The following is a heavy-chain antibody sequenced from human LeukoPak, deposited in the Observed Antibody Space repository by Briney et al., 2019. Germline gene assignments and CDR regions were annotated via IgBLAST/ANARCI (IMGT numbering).Heavy chain of an antibody. CDR2: ISGSGTPI. CDR1: GFTFSNYY. CDR3: ARDRAYYYDSSGYYYFDH. Sequence: GGSLRLSCAASGFTFSNYYMSWIRQAPGKGLEWVSYISGSGTPIYYADSVKGRFTISRDNAKNSLYLQMSSLRAEDTAMYYCARDRAYYYDSSGYYYFDHWGQGTLVTVSS. D-gene: IGHD3-22*01. V-gene: IGHV3-11*01. J-gene: IGHJ4*02.